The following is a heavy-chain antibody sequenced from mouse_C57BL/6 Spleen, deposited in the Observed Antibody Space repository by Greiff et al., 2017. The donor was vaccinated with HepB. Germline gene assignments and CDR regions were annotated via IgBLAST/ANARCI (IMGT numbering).Heavy chain of an antibody. CDR1: GYTFTSYW. CDR3: ARRGVGAKVDAMDY. CDR2: IDPSDSYT. J-gene: IGHJ4*01. V-gene: IGHV1-59*01. D-gene: IGHD1-1*01. Sequence: QVQLKQPGAELVRPGTSVKLSCKASGYTFTSYWMHWVKQRPGQGLEWIGVIDPSDSYTNYNQKFKGKATLTVDTSSSTAYMQLSSLTSEDSAVYYCARRGVGAKVDAMDYWGQGTSVTVSS.